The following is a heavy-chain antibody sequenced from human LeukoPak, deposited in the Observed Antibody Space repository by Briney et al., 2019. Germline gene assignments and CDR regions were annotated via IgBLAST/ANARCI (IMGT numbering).Heavy chain of an antibody. J-gene: IGHJ4*02. CDR2: IRYDGSNK. CDR3: ANIPGYSLRSPLAY. D-gene: IGHD5-18*01. CDR1: GFTFSSYG. V-gene: IGHV3-30*02. Sequence: PGGSLRLSCAASGFTFSSYGMHWVRHAPGKGLEWVAFIRYDGSNKYYADSVKGRFTISRDNSKNTLYLQMNSLRAEDTAVYYCANIPGYSLRSPLAYWGQGTLVTVSS.